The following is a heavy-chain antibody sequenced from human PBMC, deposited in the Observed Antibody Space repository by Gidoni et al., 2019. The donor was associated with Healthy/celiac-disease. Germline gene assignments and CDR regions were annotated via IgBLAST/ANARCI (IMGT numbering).Heavy chain of an antibody. Sequence: EVQLVQSGAEVKKPGESLRISCKGSGYSFTSYWISWVRQMPGKGLEWMGRIDPSDSYTNYSPSFQGHVTISADKSISTAYLQWSSLKASDTAMYYCARHAACSSTSCYRISVYYYYMDVWGKGTTVTVSS. CDR3: ARHAACSSTSCYRISVYYYYMDV. J-gene: IGHJ6*03. CDR1: GYSFTSYW. D-gene: IGHD2-2*02. CDR2: IDPSDSYT. V-gene: IGHV5-10-1*03.